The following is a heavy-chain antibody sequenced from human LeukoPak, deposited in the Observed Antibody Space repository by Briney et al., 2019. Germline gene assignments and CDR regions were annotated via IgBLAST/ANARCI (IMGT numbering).Heavy chain of an antibody. CDR3: AREIAVAGTGY. CDR2: INPNSGGT. J-gene: IGHJ4*02. Sequence: ASVKVSCKASGYTFTGYYMHWVRQAPGQGLEWMGWINPNSGGTNYAQKFQGRVTMTRDTSISTAYMELSSLRSEDTAVYYCAREIAVAGTGYWGQGTLVTVSS. D-gene: IGHD6-19*01. CDR1: GYTFTGYY. V-gene: IGHV1-2*02.